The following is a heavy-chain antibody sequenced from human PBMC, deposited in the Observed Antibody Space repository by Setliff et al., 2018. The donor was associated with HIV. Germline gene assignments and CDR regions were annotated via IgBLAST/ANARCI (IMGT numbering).Heavy chain of an antibody. D-gene: IGHD2-15*01. V-gene: IGHV3-21*04. CDR3: ATTLKIVVVVAATIFDY. CDR2: ISSSSSYI. J-gene: IGHJ4*02. CDR1: EFTFSIYT. Sequence: GGSLRLSCAASEFTFSIYTMNWVRQAPGKGLEWVASISSSSSYIYYADSVKGRFTISRDNAKNSLYLQMNSLRAEDTAVYYCATTLKIVVVVAATIFDYWGQGTLVTVSS.